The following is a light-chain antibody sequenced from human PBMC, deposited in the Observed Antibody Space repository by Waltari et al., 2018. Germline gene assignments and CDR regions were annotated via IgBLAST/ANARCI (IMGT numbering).Light chain of an antibody. CDR1: QSVSSTS. Sequence: VLTQSPGTLSLSPGERAILSCRASQSVSSTSLVWYQQKPGQTPRLLIYGASSRATGIPERFSGSGSGTDFTLTISSLEPEDFVMYYCQQYDSAVLTFGGGTKVEIK. J-gene: IGKJ4*01. V-gene: IGKV3-20*01. CDR2: GAS. CDR3: QQYDSAVLT.